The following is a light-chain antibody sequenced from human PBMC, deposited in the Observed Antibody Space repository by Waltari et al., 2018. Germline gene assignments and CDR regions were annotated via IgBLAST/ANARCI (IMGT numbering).Light chain of an antibody. CDR3: MQSIQLPRT. J-gene: IGKJ2*01. V-gene: IGKV2D-29*01. CDR1: QSLLHSDGKTY. CDR2: EVS. Sequence: DILMTQTPLALSVTPGQPASISCRSSQSLLHSDGKTYLYWYLQKPGQPPQLLIYEVSNSFSGVLDRLRGSGSGTDFTLKIIRVEADALCVYHCMQSIQLPRTSGQGPTLEL.